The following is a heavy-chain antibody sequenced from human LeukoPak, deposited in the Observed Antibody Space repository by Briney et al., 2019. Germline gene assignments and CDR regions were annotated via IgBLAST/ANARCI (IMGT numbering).Heavy chain of an antibody. J-gene: IGHJ6*02. V-gene: IGHV3-48*03. CDR3: ARAIGDFGRYGVDV. D-gene: IGHD4-17*01. CDR1: GFTFSSYE. Sequence: PGGSLRLSCAASGFTFSSYEMKWVRQAPGKGLQWVSYISSSGSTIYYADSVKGRFTISRDNAKNSLYLQMNSLRVEDTAVYYCARAIGDFGRYGVDVWGQGTTITV. CDR2: ISSSGSTI.